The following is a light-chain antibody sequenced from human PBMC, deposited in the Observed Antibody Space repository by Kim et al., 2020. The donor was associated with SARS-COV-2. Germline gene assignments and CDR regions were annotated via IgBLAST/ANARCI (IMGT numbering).Light chain of an antibody. CDR3: AAWDDSLSGGWV. Sequence: QRVTISCSGSSSNIGSNYVYWYQQRPGTAPKLLIYRNNQRPSGVPDRFSGSKSGTSASLAISGLRSEDEADYYCAAWDDSLSGGWVFGGGTQLTVL. CDR1: SSNIGSNY. J-gene: IGLJ3*02. V-gene: IGLV1-47*01. CDR2: RNN.